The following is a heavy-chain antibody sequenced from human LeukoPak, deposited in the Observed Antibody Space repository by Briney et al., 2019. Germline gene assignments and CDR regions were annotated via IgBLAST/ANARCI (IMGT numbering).Heavy chain of an antibody. J-gene: IGHJ4*02. V-gene: IGHV4-59*08. Sequence: PSETLSLTCTVSGGSISSYYWSWIRQPPGKGLEWIAYIHYSGRTNSNPSLNSRVPISVATSKTQFSLKLSSVTAADPAVYYCARHGEAHSGSYPFDYWGQGTLVTVSS. CDR2: IHYSGRT. CDR1: GGSISSYY. CDR3: ARHGEAHSGSYPFDY. D-gene: IGHD1-26*01.